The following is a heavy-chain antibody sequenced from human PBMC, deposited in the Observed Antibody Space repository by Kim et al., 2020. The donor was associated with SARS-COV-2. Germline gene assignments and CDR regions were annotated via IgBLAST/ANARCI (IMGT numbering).Heavy chain of an antibody. CDR3: YTDYNFDY. Sequence: GRNKSSADAVKGRLTLSRDNSKNTLYLQMNSLRAEDTAVYYCYTDYNFDYWGQGTLVTVSS. CDR2: GRNK. J-gene: IGHJ4*02. V-gene: IGHV3-30-3*01. D-gene: IGHD4-4*01.